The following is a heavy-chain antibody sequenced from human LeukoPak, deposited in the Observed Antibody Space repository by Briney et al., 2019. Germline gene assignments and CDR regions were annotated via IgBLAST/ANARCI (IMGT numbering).Heavy chain of an antibody. CDR1: GLNFNSYA. V-gene: IGHV3-23*01. Sequence: PGRSLRLSCAASGLNFNSYAMNWVRQAPGKGLEWVSVISGSGGTTFYAESMKGRLTISRDNSKSMLYLQMNNLRDGDTAIYYCAKALMAAPRYYYHMDVWGKGTTVTVSS. CDR3: AKALMAAPRYYYHMDV. D-gene: IGHD2-8*01. CDR2: ISGSGGTT. J-gene: IGHJ6*03.